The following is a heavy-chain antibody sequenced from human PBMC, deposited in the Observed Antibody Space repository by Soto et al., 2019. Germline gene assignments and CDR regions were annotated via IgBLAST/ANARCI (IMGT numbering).Heavy chain of an antibody. CDR1: GFKFNSYG. Sequence: QEQVVQSGGGVVQPGRSLRLSCAASGFKFNSYGMHWVRQTPGKGLEWVAVISYDGSDTSYGDSVKGRFTISRDNSKNTLHLQMSSLRLDDTAVYYCARDRFGGTEGTNWLDPWGQGSLVTVSS. CDR3: ARDRFGGTEGTNWLDP. D-gene: IGHD3-10*01. V-gene: IGHV3-33*01. CDR2: ISYDGSDT. J-gene: IGHJ5*02.